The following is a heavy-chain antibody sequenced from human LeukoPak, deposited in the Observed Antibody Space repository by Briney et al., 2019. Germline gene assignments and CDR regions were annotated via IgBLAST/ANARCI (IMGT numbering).Heavy chain of an antibody. CDR2: IYYSGST. D-gene: IGHD3-10*01. CDR3: ARTVGYYGSGSWNWFDT. Sequence: GSLRLSCAASGFTFSSYAMSWVRQPPGKGLEWIGSIYYSGSTYYNPSLKSRVTISVDTSKNQFSVKLNSVTGADTAVYYCARTVGYYGSGSWNWFDTWGQGILVTVSS. J-gene: IGHJ5*02. V-gene: IGHV4-38-2*01. CDR1: GFTFSSYA.